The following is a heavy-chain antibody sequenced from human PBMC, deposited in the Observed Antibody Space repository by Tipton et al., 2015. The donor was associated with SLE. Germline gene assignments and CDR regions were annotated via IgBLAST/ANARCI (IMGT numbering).Heavy chain of an antibody. CDR1: GFTFSNAW. D-gene: IGHD3-16*01. J-gene: IGHJ4*02. Sequence: SLRLSCAASGFTFSNAWMSWVRQAPGKGLEWVGRIKSKTDGGTTDYAAPVKGRFTISRDDSKNTLYLQMNSLRADDTALYYCVALHSIDYGLVYWGQGALVTVSS. V-gene: IGHV3-15*01. CDR2: IKSKTDGGTT. CDR3: VALHSIDYGLVY.